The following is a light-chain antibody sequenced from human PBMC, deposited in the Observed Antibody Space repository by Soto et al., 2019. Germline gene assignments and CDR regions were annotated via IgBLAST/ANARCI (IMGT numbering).Light chain of an antibody. Sequence: EIVLTQSPGTLSLSPGERATLSCRASQSVTSSYLAWYHFKPGQAPRLLIYGASSRATGIPDRFSGSGSGTDFTLTISSLEPEDCAVYYCQQYGSSPLTFGGGTKVEIK. CDR1: QSVTSSY. J-gene: IGKJ4*01. CDR2: GAS. CDR3: QQYGSSPLT. V-gene: IGKV3-20*01.